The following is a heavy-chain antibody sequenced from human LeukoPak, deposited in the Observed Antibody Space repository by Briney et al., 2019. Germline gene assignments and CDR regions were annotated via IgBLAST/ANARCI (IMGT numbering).Heavy chain of an antibody. J-gene: IGHJ4*02. CDR3: RFYTSGSDY. D-gene: IGHD3-22*01. V-gene: IGHV3-23*01. Sequence: GGSLRLSCEVFGFTFSTSAMSWVRQAPGKGLEWVSGIRASDDTTYYLDSVKGRFTVSRDNSKNTLYLQMDSLRVEDTAIYYCRFYTSGSDYWGQGTRVTVSS. CDR2: IRASDDTT. CDR1: GFTFSTSA.